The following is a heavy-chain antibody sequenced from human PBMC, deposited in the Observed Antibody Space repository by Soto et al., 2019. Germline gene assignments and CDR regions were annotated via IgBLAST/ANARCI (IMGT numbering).Heavy chain of an antibody. V-gene: IGHV3-23*01. Sequence: EVQLLESGGGLVQPGGSLRLSCAASGFTFSSYAMSWVRQAPGKGLEWVSAISGSGGSTYYADSVKGRFTISRDNSKNTLYLQMNSLRSEDTAVYYCATEGLSGSYWHDAFDIWGQGTMVTVSS. J-gene: IGHJ3*02. D-gene: IGHD1-26*01. CDR3: ATEGLSGSYWHDAFDI. CDR1: GFTFSSYA. CDR2: ISGSGGST.